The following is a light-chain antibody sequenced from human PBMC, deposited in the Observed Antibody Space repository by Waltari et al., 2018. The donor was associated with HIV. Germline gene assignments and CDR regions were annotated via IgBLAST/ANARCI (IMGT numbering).Light chain of an antibody. CDR3: QQGSSFPLT. J-gene: IGKJ4*01. Sequence: DIQMTQSPSSLSASIGDRVTLTCRASRGVATWVGWYQQRRGKAPKLLISEASKLQRGVPQRVGGGVSGTHFTLNITGLQADDCGTYFCQQGSSFPLTFGGGTRLDI. CDR1: RGVATW. CDR2: EAS. V-gene: IGKV1-12*01.